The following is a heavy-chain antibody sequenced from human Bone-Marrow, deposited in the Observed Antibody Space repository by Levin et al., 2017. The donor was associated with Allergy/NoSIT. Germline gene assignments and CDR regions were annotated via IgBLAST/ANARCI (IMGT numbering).Heavy chain of an antibody. D-gene: IGHD1-26*01. CDR1: GFTFSSYW. V-gene: IGHV3-74*01. Sequence: GESLKISCAASGFTFSSYWMHWVRQAPGQGLVWVSRIKTDGSSTTYADSVKGRFTISRDNAKNTVYLQMNSLRAEDAAVYYCTRRAISGSDGVGDYWGQGTLVTVSA. J-gene: IGHJ4*02. CDR3: TRRAISGSDGVGDY. CDR2: IKTDGSST.